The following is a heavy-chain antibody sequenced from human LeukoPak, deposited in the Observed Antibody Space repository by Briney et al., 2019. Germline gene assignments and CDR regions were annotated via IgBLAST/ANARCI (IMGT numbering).Heavy chain of an antibody. V-gene: IGHV1-18*01. J-gene: IGHJ4*02. D-gene: IGHD6-13*01. Sequence: GASVKVSCKASGYTFTSYGISWVRQAPGQGLEWMVWISAYNGNTNYAQKLQGRVTMTTDTSTSTAYMELRSLRSDDTAVYYCARGGVYSSSWYGGFRQFDYWGQGTLVTVSS. CDR2: ISAYNGNT. CDR3: ARGGVYSSSWYGGFRQFDY. CDR1: GYTFTSYG.